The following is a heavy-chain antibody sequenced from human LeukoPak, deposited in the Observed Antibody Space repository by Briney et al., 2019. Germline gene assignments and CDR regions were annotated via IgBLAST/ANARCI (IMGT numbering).Heavy chain of an antibody. CDR2: FDPEDGET. CDR1: GYTLTELS. Sequence: ASVKVSCKVSGYTLTELSMHWVRQAPGKGREWVGGFDPEDGETIYAQRFQGRVTMTEDTSTDTAYMELSSLRSEDTAVYYCATVGCSSTSCYATYWFDPWGQGTLVTVLS. D-gene: IGHD2-2*01. CDR3: ATVGCSSTSCYATYWFDP. V-gene: IGHV1-24*01. J-gene: IGHJ5*02.